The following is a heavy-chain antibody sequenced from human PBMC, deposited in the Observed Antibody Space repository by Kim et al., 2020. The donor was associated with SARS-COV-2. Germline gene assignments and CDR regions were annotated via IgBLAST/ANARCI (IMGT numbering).Heavy chain of an antibody. CDR3: ARRKDEASHVSY. V-gene: IGHV4-39*01. D-gene: IGHD2-15*01. CDR1: GGSISSSSYY. J-gene: IGHJ4*02. CDR2: IYYSGST. Sequence: SETLSLTCTVSGGSISSSSYYWGWIRQPPGKGLEWIGSIYYSGSTYYNPSLKSRVTISVDTSKNQFSLKLSSVTAADTAVYYCARRKDEASHVSYWGQGTLVTVSS.